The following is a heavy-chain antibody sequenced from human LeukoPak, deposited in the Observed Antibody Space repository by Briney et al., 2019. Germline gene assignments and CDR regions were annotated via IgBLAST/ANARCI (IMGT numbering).Heavy chain of an antibody. J-gene: IGHJ4*02. CDR2: IRYDGSNK. CDR3: TIIMDFWSGSHFDY. D-gene: IGHD3-3*01. V-gene: IGHV3-30*02. CDR1: GFTFSSYG. Sequence: GGSLRLSCAASGFTFSSYGMHWVRQAPGKGLEWVAFIRYDGSNKYYADSVKGRFTISRDNSKNTLYLQMNSLRAEDTAVCYCTIIMDFWSGSHFDYWGQGTLVTVSS.